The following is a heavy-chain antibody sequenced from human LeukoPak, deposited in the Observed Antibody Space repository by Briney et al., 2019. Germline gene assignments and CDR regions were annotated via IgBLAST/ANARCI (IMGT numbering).Heavy chain of an antibody. J-gene: IGHJ4*02. V-gene: IGHV3-30*18. Sequence: GGSLRLSCAASGFTLSTYEMTWVRQAPGKGLEWVAVISYDGSNKYYADSVKGRFTISRDNSKNTLYLQMNSLRAEDTAVYYCAKSSSGWYLDSSFDYWGQGTLVTVSS. CDR3: AKSSSGWYLDSSFDY. CDR1: GFTLSTYE. D-gene: IGHD6-19*01. CDR2: ISYDGSNK.